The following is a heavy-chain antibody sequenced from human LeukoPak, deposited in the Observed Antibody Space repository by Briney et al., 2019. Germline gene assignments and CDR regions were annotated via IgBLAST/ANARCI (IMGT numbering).Heavy chain of an antibody. CDR2: IYYSGST. V-gene: IGHV4-31*03. Sequence: SETLSLTCTVSGGSLSSGGYYWSWIRQHPGTGLEWIGYIYYSGSTYYNPSLKSRVTISVDTSKNQFSLKLSSVTAADTAVYYCARDYYDSSGYYLDYWGQGTLVTVSS. CDR3: ARDYYDSSGYYLDY. D-gene: IGHD3-22*01. J-gene: IGHJ4*02. CDR1: GGSLSSGGYY.